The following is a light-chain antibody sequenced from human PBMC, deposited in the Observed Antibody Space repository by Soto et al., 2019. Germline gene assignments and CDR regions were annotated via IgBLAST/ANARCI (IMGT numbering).Light chain of an antibody. CDR2: GAS. V-gene: IGKV3-15*01. CDR1: QSVSSD. CDR3: QQSYSTPRT. Sequence: TQSPATLSLSPGERATLSCRASQSVSSDLAWYQQKPGQSPRLLIYGASTRATGIPARFSGSGSGTDFTLTISSLQPEDFATYYCQQSYSTPRTFGQGTKVDIK. J-gene: IGKJ1*01.